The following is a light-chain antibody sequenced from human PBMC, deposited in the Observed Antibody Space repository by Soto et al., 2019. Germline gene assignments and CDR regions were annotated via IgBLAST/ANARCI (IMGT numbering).Light chain of an antibody. CDR1: QSVSTY. CDR3: QQRSSWIT. V-gene: IGKV3-11*01. J-gene: IGKJ5*01. Sequence: EIVLTQSPATLSLSPGERATLSCRASQSVSTYLAWYQQKPGQAPRLLIYDASNRDTGIPARFSGSGSGTDFTLTISSLEPEDYAIYYCQQRSSWITFGQGTRLDIK. CDR2: DAS.